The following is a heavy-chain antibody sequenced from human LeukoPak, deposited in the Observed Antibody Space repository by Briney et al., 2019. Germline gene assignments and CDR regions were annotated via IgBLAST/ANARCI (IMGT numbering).Heavy chain of an antibody. V-gene: IGHV3-30*18. CDR1: GFTFSSYG. CDR2: ISYDGSNK. Sequence: PAGSLRLSCAASGFTFSSYGMHWVRQAPGKGLEWVAVISYDGSNKYNADSVKGRFTISRDNSKNTLYLQMNSLRAEYTAVYYCAKGNYYDSSGYYPDWGQRTLVTVSS. CDR3: AKGNYYDSSGYYPD. J-gene: IGHJ4*02. D-gene: IGHD3-22*01.